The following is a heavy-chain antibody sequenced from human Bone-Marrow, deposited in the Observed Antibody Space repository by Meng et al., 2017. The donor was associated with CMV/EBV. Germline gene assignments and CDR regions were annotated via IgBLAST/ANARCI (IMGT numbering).Heavy chain of an antibody. Sequence: ESLKISCAASGFTFSSYAMHWVRQAPGKGLEWIGNIYYSGITYYNPSLKSRVSMSVDTSKNQLSLILEAVTAADTAVYYCARYDFWTSPEGGYFDSWGQGTLVTVSS. CDR3: ARYDFWTSPEGGYFDS. V-gene: IGHV4-59*04. CDR1: GFTFSSYA. J-gene: IGHJ4*02. CDR2: IYYSGIT. D-gene: IGHD3-3*01.